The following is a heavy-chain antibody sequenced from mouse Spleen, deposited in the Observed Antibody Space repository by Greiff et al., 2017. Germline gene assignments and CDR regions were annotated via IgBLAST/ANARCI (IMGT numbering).Heavy chain of an antibody. CDR2: ISSGGGNT. J-gene: IGHJ4*01. D-gene: IGHD2-4*01. Sequence: EVKLVESGGGLVKLGGSLKLSCAASGFTFSSYAMSWVRQTPEKRLEWVATISSGGGNTYYPDSVKGRFTISRDNAKNTLYLQMSSLKSEDTAMYYCARHPSTMITTKAMDYWGQGTSVTVSS. CDR3: ARHPSTMITTKAMDY. V-gene: IGHV5-9*04. CDR1: GFTFSSYA.